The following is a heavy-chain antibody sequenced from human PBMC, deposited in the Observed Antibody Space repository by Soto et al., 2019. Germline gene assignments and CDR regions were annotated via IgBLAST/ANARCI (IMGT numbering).Heavy chain of an antibody. Sequence: PSETLSLTCTVSGGSISSGGYYWSWIRQHPGKGLEWIGYIYYSGSTYYNPSLKSRVTISVDTSKNQFSLKLSSVTAADTAVYYCARVDGGLRFLEWLPTDVNWFDPWGQGTLVTVSS. V-gene: IGHV4-31*03. J-gene: IGHJ5*02. CDR3: ARVDGGLRFLEWLPTDVNWFDP. CDR2: IYYSGST. D-gene: IGHD3-3*01. CDR1: GGSISSGGYY.